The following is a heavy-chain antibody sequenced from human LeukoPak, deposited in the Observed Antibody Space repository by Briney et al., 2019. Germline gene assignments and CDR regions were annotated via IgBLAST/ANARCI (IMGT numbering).Heavy chain of an antibody. V-gene: IGHV1-3*01. Sequence: ASVKVSCKASGYTFTSYAMHWVRQAPGQRLEWMGWINAGNGNTKYSQKFQGRVTITRDTSASTAYMELRSLRSDDTAVYYCATSHSSSWYLFDYWGQGTLVTVSS. CDR1: GYTFTSYA. CDR2: INAGNGNT. J-gene: IGHJ4*02. CDR3: ATSHSSSWYLFDY. D-gene: IGHD6-13*01.